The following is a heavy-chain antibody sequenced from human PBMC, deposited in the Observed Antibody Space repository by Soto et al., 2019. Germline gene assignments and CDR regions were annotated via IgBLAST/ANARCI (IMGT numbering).Heavy chain of an antibody. CDR3: TRVVRFGSTENSYSYGMDV. CDR2: ANSDGSST. J-gene: IGHJ6*02. D-gene: IGHD3-10*01. V-gene: IGHV3-74*03. CDR1: GFTFNTYW. Sequence: HPGGSLRLSCAASGFTFNTYWMHWVRQAPGKGLVWVSRANSDGSSTTYADSVKGRFTISRDNVRNTLYLQMNSLRAEDTAVYYCTRVVRFGSTENSYSYGMDVWGQGTTVTVSS.